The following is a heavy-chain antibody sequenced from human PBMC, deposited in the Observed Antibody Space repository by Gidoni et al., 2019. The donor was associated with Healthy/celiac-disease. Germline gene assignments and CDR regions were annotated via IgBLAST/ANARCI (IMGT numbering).Heavy chain of an antibody. CDR2: IWYDGSNK. D-gene: IGHD1-26*01. CDR1: GFTFSSYG. J-gene: IGHJ3*02. CDR3: ARDPKRGSYRDAFDI. V-gene: IGHV3-33*01. Sequence: QVQLVESGGGVVQPGRSLRLSCAASGFTFSSYGMHWVRQAPGKGLEWVAVIWYDGSNKYYADSVKGRFTISRDNSKNTLYLQMNSLRAEDTAVYYCARDPKRGSYRDAFDIWGQGTMVTVSS.